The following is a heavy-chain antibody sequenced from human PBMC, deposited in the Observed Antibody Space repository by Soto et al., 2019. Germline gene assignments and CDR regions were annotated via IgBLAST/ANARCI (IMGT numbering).Heavy chain of an antibody. CDR1: GYTFTSYG. D-gene: IGHD2-2*02. CDR3: ARDPSPIVLVPAAIGWFDP. V-gene: IGHV1-18*01. Sequence: GASVKVSCKASGYTFTSYGISWMRQAPGQGLEWMGWISAYNGNTNYAQKLQGRVTMTTDTSTSTAYMELRSLRSDDTAVYYCARDPSPIVLVPAAIGWFDPWGQGTLVTVPQ. J-gene: IGHJ5*02. CDR2: ISAYNGNT.